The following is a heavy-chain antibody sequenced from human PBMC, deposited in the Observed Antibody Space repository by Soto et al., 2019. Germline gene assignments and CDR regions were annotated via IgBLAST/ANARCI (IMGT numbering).Heavy chain of an antibody. D-gene: IGHD6-6*01. Sequence: VGSLRLSCAASGFSFRNYAMSWVRQAPGKGLEWISTLTGSSSNIYYADSVKGRFAISRDNSRNTLYLQMNSLTAEDTAAYYCARGLSAPGSSSSGHYYYGMDVWGQGTTVTVSS. CDR1: GFSFRNYA. V-gene: IGHV3-23*01. CDR3: ARGLSAPGSSSSGHYYYGMDV. J-gene: IGHJ6*02. CDR2: LTGSSSNI.